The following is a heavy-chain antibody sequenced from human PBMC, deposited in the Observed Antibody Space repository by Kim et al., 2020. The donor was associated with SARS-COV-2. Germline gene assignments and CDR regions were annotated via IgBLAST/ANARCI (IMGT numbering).Heavy chain of an antibody. CDR2: IIPSLHIS. V-gene: IGHV1-69*04. CDR3: AREVTGSIHY. Sequence: SVKVSCKASGGSFSIYTMSWVRQAPGQRLEWMGRIIPSLHISNYAQTFQDRLTISADESTNTAYMELSSLSFEDTAMYYCAREVTGSIHYWGQGTLVTVAS. J-gene: IGHJ4*02. CDR1: GGSFSIYT. D-gene: IGHD2-21*02.